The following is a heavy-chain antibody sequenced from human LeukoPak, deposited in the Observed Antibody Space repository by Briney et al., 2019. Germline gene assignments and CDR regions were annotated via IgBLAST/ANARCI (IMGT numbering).Heavy chain of an antibody. Sequence: GGSLRLSCASSGFSFSGYAMIWVRQAPGKGLEWVAVIWYDGSNKYYADSVKGRFTISRDNSKNTLYLQMNSLRAEDTAVYYCARDLRMGYGSGSYYPLSYWGQGTLVTVSS. D-gene: IGHD3-10*01. V-gene: IGHV3-33*08. J-gene: IGHJ4*02. CDR2: IWYDGSNK. CDR3: ARDLRMGYGSGSYYPLSY. CDR1: GFSFSGYA.